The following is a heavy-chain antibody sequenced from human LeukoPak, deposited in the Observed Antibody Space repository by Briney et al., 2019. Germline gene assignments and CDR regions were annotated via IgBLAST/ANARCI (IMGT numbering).Heavy chain of an antibody. Sequence: ASVKVSCKASGYTFTSYGISWVRQAPGQGLEWMGWISAYNGNTNYAQKPQGRVTMTTDTSTSTAYMELRSLRSDDTAVYYCARLWFGELLSELGSNAFDIWGQGTMVTVSS. CDR3: ARLWFGELLSELGSNAFDI. J-gene: IGHJ3*02. D-gene: IGHD3-10*01. CDR1: GYTFTSYG. CDR2: ISAYNGNT. V-gene: IGHV1-18*01.